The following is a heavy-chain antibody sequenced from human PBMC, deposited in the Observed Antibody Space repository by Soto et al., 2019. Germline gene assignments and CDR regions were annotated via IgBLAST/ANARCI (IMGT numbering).Heavy chain of an antibody. D-gene: IGHD1-26*01. CDR1: GGSFSGYY. V-gene: IGHV4-34*01. Sequence: SEILSLTCAVYGGSFSGYYWSWIRQPPGKGLEWIGEINHSGSTNYNPSLKSRVTISVDTSKNQFSLKLSSVTAADTAVYYCARVREPLTGGPWFDPWGQRTLVTVSS. J-gene: IGHJ5*02. CDR2: INHSGST. CDR3: ARVREPLTGGPWFDP.